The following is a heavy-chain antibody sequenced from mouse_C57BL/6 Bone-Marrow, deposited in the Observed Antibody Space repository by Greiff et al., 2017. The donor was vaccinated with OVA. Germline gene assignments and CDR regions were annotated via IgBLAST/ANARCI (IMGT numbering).Heavy chain of an antibody. J-gene: IGHJ3*01. V-gene: IGHV1-19*01. CDR2: INPYNGGT. D-gene: IGHD2-3*01. Sequence: QLQQSGPVLVKPGASVKMSCKASGYTFTDYYMNWVKQSHGKSLEWIGVINPYNGGTSYNQKFKGKATLTVDKSSSTAYMELNSLTSEDSAVYYCARGGGYYPFAYWGQGTLVTVSA. CDR1: GYTFTDYY. CDR3: ARGGGYYPFAY.